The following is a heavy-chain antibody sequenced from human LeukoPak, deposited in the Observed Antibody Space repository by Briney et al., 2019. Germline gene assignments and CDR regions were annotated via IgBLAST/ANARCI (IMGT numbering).Heavy chain of an antibody. CDR2: IYYSGIT. V-gene: IGHV4-39*01. D-gene: IGHD3-16*01. CDR1: GDSISSRSYY. CDR3: ARVGVVFDY. J-gene: IGHJ4*02. Sequence: PSETLSLTCTVSGDSISSRSYYWGWIRQPPGKGLEWIGSIYYSGITYYDPSLKSRVTISVDTSKNQFYLKLSSVTAADTAVYYCARVGVVFDYWGQGTLVTVSS.